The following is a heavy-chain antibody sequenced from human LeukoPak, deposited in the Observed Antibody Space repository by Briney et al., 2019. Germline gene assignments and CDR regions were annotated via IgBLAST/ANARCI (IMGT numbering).Heavy chain of an antibody. CDR1: GFTFSHFA. D-gene: IGHD6-13*01. J-gene: IGHJ4*02. CDR2: VWSDGTNQ. Sequence: GGSLRLSCEASGFTFSHFAMHWVRQAPGKGLEWVAVVWSDGTNQYYADSVKGRFKISRDDFRKTVSLEMNSLRVEDTAVYYCAKIVQYTAATGTGLESWGQGSLVTVSP. V-gene: IGHV3-33*06. CDR3: AKIVQYTAATGTGLES.